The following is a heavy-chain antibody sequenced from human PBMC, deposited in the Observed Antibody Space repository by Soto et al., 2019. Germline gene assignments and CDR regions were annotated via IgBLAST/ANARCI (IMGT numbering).Heavy chain of an antibody. Sequence: PSETLSLTCTVSGGSISSGDYYWGWIRQPPGKGLEWIGEVYRTGSTNYNPSLESRLTISVDKSKNQFPLKLTSVTAADTAVYYCARARATIAAAAIFDCWGQGTLVTVSS. CDR2: VYRTGST. J-gene: IGHJ4*02. V-gene: IGHV4-39*06. CDR3: ARARATIAAAAIFDC. CDR1: GGSISSGDYY. D-gene: IGHD6-13*01.